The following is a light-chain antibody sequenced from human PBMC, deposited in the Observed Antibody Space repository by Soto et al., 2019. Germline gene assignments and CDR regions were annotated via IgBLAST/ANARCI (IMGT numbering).Light chain of an antibody. CDR2: KAS. Sequence: DIQMTQSPSTLSASVGDRVTITCRASQNILSWLAWYQHKPGKAPKVLIYKASTLEIGVPSRFSGRGSATEFTLTISSLQPDDVATYYCHQYSTYPFTFGGGTKVEIK. CDR1: QNILSW. V-gene: IGKV1-5*03. CDR3: HQYSTYPFT. J-gene: IGKJ4*01.